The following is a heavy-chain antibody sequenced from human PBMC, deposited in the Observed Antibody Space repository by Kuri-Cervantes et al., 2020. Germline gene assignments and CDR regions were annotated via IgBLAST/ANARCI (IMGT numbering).Heavy chain of an antibody. V-gene: IGHV1-18*01. Sequence: ASVKVSCKASGYTFTSYGISWVRQAPGQGLEWMGWISAYNGNTNYAQKFQGRVSMSTDTSINTAYMELSSLRSDDTAFYFCARDVGDYYASRGSRFDPWGQGTLVTVSS. J-gene: IGHJ5*02. CDR2: ISAYNGNT. D-gene: IGHD3-22*01. CDR1: GYTFTSYG. CDR3: ARDVGDYYASRGSRFDP.